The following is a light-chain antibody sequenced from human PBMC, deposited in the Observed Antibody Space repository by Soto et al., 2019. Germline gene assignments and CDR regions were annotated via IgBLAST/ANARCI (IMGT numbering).Light chain of an antibody. CDR2: GAS. CDR3: QQSASAPRT. J-gene: IGKJ1*01. CDR1: QSITKY. Sequence: DIQMTQFPSSLSASVGDRVTITCRASQSITKYLNWYQQKPGKAPRLLICGASSLQSGVPSRFSGSGSGTDFTLTINSLQPEDFATYCCQQSASAPRTFGQGTKVEIK. V-gene: IGKV1-39*01.